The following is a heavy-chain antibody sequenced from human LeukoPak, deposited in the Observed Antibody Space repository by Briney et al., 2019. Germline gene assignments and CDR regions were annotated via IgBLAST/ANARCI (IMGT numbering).Heavy chain of an antibody. D-gene: IGHD6-19*01. CDR1: GFTFSSYS. V-gene: IGHV3-21*01. Sequence: PGGSLRLSCAASGFTFSSYSMNWVRQAPGKGLEWVSSISSSSSYIYYADSVKGRFTISRDNAKNSLYLQMNSLRAEDTAVYYCARDRPPGSGWYRGLDYWGQGTLVTVSS. CDR3: ARDRPPGSGWYRGLDY. CDR2: ISSSSSYI. J-gene: IGHJ4*02.